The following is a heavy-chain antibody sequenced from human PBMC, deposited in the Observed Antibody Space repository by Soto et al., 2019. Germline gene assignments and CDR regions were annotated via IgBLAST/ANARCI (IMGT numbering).Heavy chain of an antibody. Sequence: QVQLQQWGAGLLKPSETLSLTCAVYGGSFSGYYWSWIRQPPGKGLEWLGEINHSGSTNYNPSLKSRVTISVDTAKSQFSLKLSCVTAADTAVYYWARGGGAAVRTSGRNWFDPWGQGTLVTVSS. CDR3: ARGGGAAVRTSGRNWFDP. CDR2: INHSGST. CDR1: GGSFSGYY. J-gene: IGHJ5*02. D-gene: IGHD6-13*01. V-gene: IGHV4-34*01.